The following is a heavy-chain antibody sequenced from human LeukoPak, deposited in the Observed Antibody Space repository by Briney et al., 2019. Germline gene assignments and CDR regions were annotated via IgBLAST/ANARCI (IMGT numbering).Heavy chain of an antibody. D-gene: IGHD2-2*02. V-gene: IGHV3-23*01. CDR1: GFTFSSYA. J-gene: IGHJ4*02. CDR2: ISGSGGST. Sequence: GGSLRLSCAASGFTFSSYAMSWARQAPGKGLEWVSAISGSGGSTYYADSVKGRFTISRDNSKNMLYLQMNSLRAEDTAVYYCAKVIGPLLYPGDYFDYWGQGTLVTVSS. CDR3: AKVIGPLLYPGDYFDY.